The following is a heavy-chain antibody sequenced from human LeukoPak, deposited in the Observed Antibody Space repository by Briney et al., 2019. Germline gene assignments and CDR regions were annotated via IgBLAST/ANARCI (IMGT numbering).Heavy chain of an antibody. V-gene: IGHV3-21*01. Sequence: GGSPRLSCAASGFTFSSYSMNWVRQAPGKGLEWVSSISGSSSYINYADSVKGRFTISRDNAQNSLFLQLNSLRAEDTAVYYCARDPYSSGWYKDAFDIWGQGTMVTVSS. CDR2: ISGSSSYI. CDR3: ARDPYSSGWYKDAFDI. CDR1: GFTFSSYS. J-gene: IGHJ3*02. D-gene: IGHD6-19*01.